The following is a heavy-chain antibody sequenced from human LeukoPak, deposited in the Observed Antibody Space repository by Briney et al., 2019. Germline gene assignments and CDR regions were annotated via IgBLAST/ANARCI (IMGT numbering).Heavy chain of an antibody. Sequence: PGGSLRLSCAVSGFTFSSYAMHWVRQAPGKGLGWVAVISYDGINKYYADSVKGRFTISRDNSKNTLFLQMNSLRVEDTAVYYCAKGYCSSTSCLKTDWGQGTLVTISS. V-gene: IGHV3-30*18. CDR2: ISYDGINK. CDR3: AKGYCSSTSCLKTD. J-gene: IGHJ4*02. D-gene: IGHD2-2*01. CDR1: GFTFSSYA.